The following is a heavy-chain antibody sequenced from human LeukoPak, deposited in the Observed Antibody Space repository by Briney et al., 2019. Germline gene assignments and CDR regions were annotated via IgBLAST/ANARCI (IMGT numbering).Heavy chain of an antibody. CDR2: IDPSDSET. D-gene: IGHD5-18*01. J-gene: IGHJ4*02. CDR3: ARQTAMGRSGDY. V-gene: IGHV5-51*01. Sequence: PGESLKSSCKASGYSFTSYWIGWVRPLPGKGLEWMGIIDPSDSETRYTPSFQGQVTISVDKSLTTADLQWNSLKASDTAMYYCARQTAMGRSGDYWGQGTLVTVSS. CDR1: GYSFTSYW.